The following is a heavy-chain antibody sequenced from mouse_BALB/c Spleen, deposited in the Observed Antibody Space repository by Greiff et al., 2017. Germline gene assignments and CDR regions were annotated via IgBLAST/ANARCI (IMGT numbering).Heavy chain of an antibody. CDR3: AREGHYYGSSLYAMDY. D-gene: IGHD1-1*01. CDR1: GYAFTNYL. Sequence: VKLQESGAELVRPGTSVKVSCKASGYAFTNYLIEWVKQRPGQGLEWIGVINPGSGGTNYNEKFKGKATLTADKSSSTAYMQLSSLTSDDSAVYFCAREGHYYGSSLYAMDYWGQGTSVTVSS. CDR2: INPGSGGT. J-gene: IGHJ4*01. V-gene: IGHV1-54*01.